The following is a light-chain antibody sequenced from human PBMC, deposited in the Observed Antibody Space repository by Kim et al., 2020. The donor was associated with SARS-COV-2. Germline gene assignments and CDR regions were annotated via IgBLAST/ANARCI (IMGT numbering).Light chain of an antibody. CDR1: KTAIGRYNY. CDR2: DVT. J-gene: IGLJ1*01. CDR3: SSYTISSLFYV. Sequence: FTISCTGTKTAIGRYNYVSWYQQYPGKAPKLIIFDVTKRPSGVSSRFSGSKSGNTASLTISGLQAEDEAEYFCSSYTISSLFYVFGSGTKVTVL. V-gene: IGLV2-14*03.